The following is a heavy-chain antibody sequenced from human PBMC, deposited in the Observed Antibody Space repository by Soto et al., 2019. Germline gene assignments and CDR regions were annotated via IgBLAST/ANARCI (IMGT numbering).Heavy chain of an antibody. D-gene: IGHD3-22*01. Sequence: GGTLRLSCSVSGLAFNDYYMSWIRNATGKGLGRVSYISSSGSTIYYADSVKGRFTISRDNAKYSLYVKMNNLRPVDTRVYYSARGLNYCASSGYWRPQGVWGQGPTGTV. J-gene: IGHJ6*02. CDR2: ISSSGSTI. CDR3: ARGLNYCASSGYWRPQGV. CDR1: GLAFNDYY. V-gene: IGHV3-11*01.